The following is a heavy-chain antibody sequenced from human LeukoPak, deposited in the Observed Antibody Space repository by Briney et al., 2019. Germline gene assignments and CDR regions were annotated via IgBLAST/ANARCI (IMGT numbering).Heavy chain of an antibody. CDR2: IYYSGSA. D-gene: IGHD3-22*01. CDR1: GGSISRSSYD. V-gene: IGHV4-39*01. CDR3: ARQGLGLYGLSYYYDSSGYLFDY. J-gene: IGHJ4*02. Sequence: SETLSLTCTVSGGSISRSSYDWGWIRQPPGKGLEWIGSIYYSGSAYYNPSLKSRVTISVDTSKNQFSLKLSSVTAADTAVYYCARQGLGLYGLSYYYDSSGYLFDYWGQGTLVTVSS.